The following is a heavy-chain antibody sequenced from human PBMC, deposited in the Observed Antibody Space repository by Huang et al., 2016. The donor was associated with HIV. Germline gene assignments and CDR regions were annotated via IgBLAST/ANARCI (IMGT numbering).Heavy chain of an antibody. V-gene: IGHV3-30*18. J-gene: IGHJ4*02. CDR3: AKGGSAAAVLDF. CDR1: GFTFSSYG. CDR2: ISYDAKTK. Sequence: QVQLVESGGGVVQPGRSLRISCASSGFTFSSYGLHWVRQAPGRVLECVAVISYDAKTKYYADSVKGRFSISRDNSKTTVYLQLNSLRLEDTAVYYCAKGGSAAAVLDFWGQGTLVTVSS. D-gene: IGHD6-13*01.